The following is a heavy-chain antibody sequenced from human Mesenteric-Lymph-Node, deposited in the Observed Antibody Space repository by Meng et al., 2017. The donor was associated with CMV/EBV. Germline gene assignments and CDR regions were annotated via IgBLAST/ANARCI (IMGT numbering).Heavy chain of an antibody. CDR1: GGSFSGYY. D-gene: IGHD2-15*01. CDR3: ARGSDIPVNNY. CDR2: INHSGVP. V-gene: IGHV4-34*01. J-gene: IGHJ4*02. Sequence: QVQLQQWGAGLLKPSETLSLTCAVYGGSFSGYYWSWIRQPPGKGLEWIGEINHSGVPNYNPSLKSRVTISLDRSKNQFSLKLSSVTAEDTAVYYWARGSDIPVNNYWGQGTLVTVSS.